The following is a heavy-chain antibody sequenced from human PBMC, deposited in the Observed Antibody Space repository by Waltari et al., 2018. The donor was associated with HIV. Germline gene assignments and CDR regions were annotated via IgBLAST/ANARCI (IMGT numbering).Heavy chain of an antibody. V-gene: IGHV4-39*01. CDR2: SYYSGRP. J-gene: IGHJ2*01. Sequence: QLQLQESGPGLVKPSETLSLTCTVSGGSISSSSYFWGWIRQPPGKGLEWIGRSYYSGRPYYNPSLQSRVTISVDTSTNQFSLKLSSVTAADTAVYYCARHALRVGASYWYFDLWGRGTLVSVSS. CDR3: ARHALRVGASYWYFDL. D-gene: IGHD1-26*01. CDR1: GGSISSSSYF.